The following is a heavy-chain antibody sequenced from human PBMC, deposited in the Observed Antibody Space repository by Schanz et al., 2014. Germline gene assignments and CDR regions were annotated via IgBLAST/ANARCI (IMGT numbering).Heavy chain of an antibody. V-gene: IGHV1-18*01. CDR1: RYTFNTYG. J-gene: IGHJ4*02. D-gene: IGHD3-10*01. CDR2: ISAYNGNT. Sequence: VWTGPEVKEPGASVKVSCEASRYTFNTYGLNWVRQAPGQGLEWMGWISAYNGNTNYAQKLQGRVTMTTDTSTSTAYMELRNLRSDDTAVYYCARAKRFGDMDVWGQGTLVIVSS. CDR3: ARAKRFGDMDV.